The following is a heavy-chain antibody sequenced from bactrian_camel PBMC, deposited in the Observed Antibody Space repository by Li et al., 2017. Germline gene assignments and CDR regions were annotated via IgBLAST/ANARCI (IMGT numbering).Heavy chain of an antibody. V-gene: IGHV3-2*01. Sequence: HVQLVESGGGSVQAGESLRLSCTASGFTFRSSFMIWVRQAPGKGLEWVSSIDSDGKNTYYSDAVKDRFTSSRDNAKNTVYLQMNTLQSEDTALYYCTIFDYWGQGTQVTVS. CDR1: GFTFRSSF. CDR3: TIFDY. J-gene: IGHJ4*01. CDR2: IDSDGKNT.